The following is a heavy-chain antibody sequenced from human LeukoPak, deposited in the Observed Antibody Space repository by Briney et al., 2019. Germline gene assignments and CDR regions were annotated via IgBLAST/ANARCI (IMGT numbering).Heavy chain of an antibody. CDR2: ISGSGGNT. J-gene: IGHJ5*02. CDR1: GFTFSSYG. V-gene: IGHV3-23*01. Sequence: GGSLRLSCAASGFTFSSYGMNWVRQIPGKGLEWVSGISGSGGNTYYADSVKGRFTISRDNSKNTLDLQMNSLGAEDTAVYHCARATATAGTSSWFDPWGQGTLVTVSS. D-gene: IGHD6-13*01. CDR3: ARATATAGTSSWFDP.